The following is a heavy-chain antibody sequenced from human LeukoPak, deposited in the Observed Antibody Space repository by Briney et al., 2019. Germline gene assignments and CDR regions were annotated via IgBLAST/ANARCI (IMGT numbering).Heavy chain of an antibody. CDR2: IYTSGST. CDR3: ARQTYGATDV. CDR1: GASVSSGRYY. J-gene: IGHJ6*04. D-gene: IGHD3-16*01. Sequence: PSETLSLTCTVSGASVSSGRYYWSWVLQPAGKGLDCIDHIYTSGSTNYNPSLKGRVTISLDPSKSQFSLKLSSVTAADTAVYYCARQTYGATDVWGKGTTVTVSS. V-gene: IGHV4-61*09.